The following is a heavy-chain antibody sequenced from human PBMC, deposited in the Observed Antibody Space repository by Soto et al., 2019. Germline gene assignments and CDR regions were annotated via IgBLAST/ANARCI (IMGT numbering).Heavy chain of an antibody. D-gene: IGHD3-22*01. CDR2: ISGSGVST. CDR1: GFTFSSYA. CDR3: AKSPGMYYYDSSGYYHYDY. J-gene: IGHJ4*02. Sequence: HPGGSLRLSCAASGFTFSSYAMSWVRQAPGKGLEWVSAISGSGVSTYYADSVKGRFTISRDNSKNTLYLQMNSLRAEDTAVYYCAKSPGMYYYDSSGYYHYDYWGQGTRVTVSS. V-gene: IGHV3-23*01.